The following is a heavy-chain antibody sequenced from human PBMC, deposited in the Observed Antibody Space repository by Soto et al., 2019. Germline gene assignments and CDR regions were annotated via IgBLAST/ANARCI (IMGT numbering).Heavy chain of an antibody. Sequence: GGSLRLSCAASGFTFSSYAMSWVRRAPGKGLEWVSAISGSGGSTYYADSVKGRFTISRDNSKNTLYLQMNSLRAEDTAVYYCATNDFWSGLPQPADYWGQGTLVTVSS. D-gene: IGHD3-3*01. V-gene: IGHV3-23*01. J-gene: IGHJ4*02. CDR3: ATNDFWSGLPQPADY. CDR1: GFTFSSYA. CDR2: ISGSGGST.